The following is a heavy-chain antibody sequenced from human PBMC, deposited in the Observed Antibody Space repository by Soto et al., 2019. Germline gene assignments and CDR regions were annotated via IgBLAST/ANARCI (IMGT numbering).Heavy chain of an antibody. J-gene: IGHJ4*02. CDR3: ARGLRRGDYFDY. D-gene: IGHD5-18*01. CDR1: GDSISNNKW. CDR2: MHHSGSI. V-gene: IGHV4-4*02. Sequence: SETLSLTCSVSGDSISNNKWWSWVRQPPGKGLEWIGEMHHSGSIHYNASLKSRATISVDTSKNQFSLQLSSVTAADTAVYYCARGLRRGDYFDYWGQGTLVTVSS.